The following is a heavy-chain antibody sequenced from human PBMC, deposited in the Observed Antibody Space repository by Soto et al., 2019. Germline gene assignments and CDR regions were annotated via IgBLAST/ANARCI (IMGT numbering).Heavy chain of an antibody. CDR3: AREPRGVWNDDDCYYYYGMDV. Sequence: SETLSLTCTVSGGSISSYYWSWIRQPPGKGLEWIGYIYYSGSTNYNPSLKSRVTISVDTSKNQFSLKLSSVTAADTAVYYCAREPRGVWNDDDCYYYYGMDVWGQGTTVT. CDR1: GGSISSYY. J-gene: IGHJ6*02. CDR2: IYYSGST. V-gene: IGHV4-59*01. D-gene: IGHD1-1*01.